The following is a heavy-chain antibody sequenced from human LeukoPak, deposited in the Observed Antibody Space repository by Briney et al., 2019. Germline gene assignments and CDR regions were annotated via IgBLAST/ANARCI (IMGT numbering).Heavy chain of an antibody. D-gene: IGHD1-7*01. V-gene: IGHV3-21*01. J-gene: IGHJ4*02. Sequence: GGSLRFSCAASRFTFSSYSMNWVRQAPRKGLEWVSSISSSSSYIYYADSVKGRFTISRENSKNTLYLQMNSLRPEDTAVYSCARSFFQWNYGSCLDSWGQGTLVTVSS. CDR1: RFTFSSYS. CDR3: ARSFFQWNYGSCLDS. CDR2: ISSSSSYI.